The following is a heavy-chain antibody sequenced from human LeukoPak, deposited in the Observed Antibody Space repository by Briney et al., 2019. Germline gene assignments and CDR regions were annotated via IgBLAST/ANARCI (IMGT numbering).Heavy chain of an antibody. CDR2: INDDGSST. CDR3: ARESSYGMDV. J-gene: IGHJ6*02. Sequence: GGSLRLSCAASGFTFTGYGMHWVRQAPGKGLVWVSHINDDGSSTSYADSVKGRFTISRDNAKNTLYLQMNSLRAEDTAVYYCARESSYGMDVWGQGTTVTVSS. V-gene: IGHV3-74*01. CDR1: GFTFTGYG.